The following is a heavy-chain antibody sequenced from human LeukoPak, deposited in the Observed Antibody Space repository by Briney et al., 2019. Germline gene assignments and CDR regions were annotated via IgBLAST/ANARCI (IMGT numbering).Heavy chain of an antibody. Sequence: GGSLRLSCAASGFPFSSYEMNWVRQASGKGLEWVSYISSSGNAIYYADSVKGRFTISRDNAKNSLYLQMNSLRAEDTAVYYCAINGFSSGWYEPYYFDNWGQGTLVTVSS. D-gene: IGHD6-19*01. J-gene: IGHJ4*02. V-gene: IGHV3-48*03. CDR1: GFPFSSYE. CDR2: ISSSGNAI. CDR3: AINGFSSGWYEPYYFDN.